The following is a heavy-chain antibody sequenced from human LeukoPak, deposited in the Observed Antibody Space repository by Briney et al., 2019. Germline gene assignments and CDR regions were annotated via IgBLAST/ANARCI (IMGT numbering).Heavy chain of an antibody. D-gene: IGHD5-12*01. CDR3: ARSAAAGRIVATFDY. V-gene: IGHV3-48*03. CDR1: GVTFSDYE. J-gene: IGHJ4*02. Sequence: GGSLRLSCAASGVTFSDYEKKWIRLAPGKGLGWISYISNSGSTKYYADSVKGRFTISRDNAKNSVYLQLNSLRAEDTALYYCARSAAAGRIVATFDYWGQGTLVTVSS. CDR2: ISNSGSTK.